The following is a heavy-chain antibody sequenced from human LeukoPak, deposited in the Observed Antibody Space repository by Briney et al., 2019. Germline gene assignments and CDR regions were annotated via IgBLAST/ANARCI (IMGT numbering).Heavy chain of an antibody. CDR1: GFTFDDYG. CDR3: AREYCSSTSCYAFFQH. CDR2: INWNGGGT. V-gene: IGHV3-20*04. Sequence: TGGSLRLSCAASGFTFDDYGMSWVRHAPGKGLEWVSGINWNGGGTGYADSVKGRFTISRDNAKNSLYLQMNSLRAEDTALYYCAREYCSSTSCYAFFQHWGQGTLVTVSS. J-gene: IGHJ1*01. D-gene: IGHD2-2*01.